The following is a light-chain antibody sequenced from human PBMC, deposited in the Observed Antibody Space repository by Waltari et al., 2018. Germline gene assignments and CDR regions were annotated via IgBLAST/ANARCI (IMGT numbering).Light chain of an antibody. Sequence: QSVLTQPPSVSGAPGQRVTISCTGSSSNIGAGYDVHWYQQLPGTAPKLPTYGNSNRPPGFPNRFSGSNSGTSASLAIPGLQAEDEADYYGQSYDSGRGGYVFGTGTKVTV. CDR3: QSYDSGRGGYV. V-gene: IGLV1-40*01. J-gene: IGLJ1*01. CDR1: SSNIGAGYD. CDR2: GNS.